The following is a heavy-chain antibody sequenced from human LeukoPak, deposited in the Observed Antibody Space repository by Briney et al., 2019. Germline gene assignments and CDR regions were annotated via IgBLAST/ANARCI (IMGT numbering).Heavy chain of an antibody. Sequence: ASVKVSCKASGYTFTGYYMHWVRQAPGQGLEWMGWINPNSGGTNYAQKFQGRVTMTRDTSISTAYMELSRLRSDDTAVYYCARGASGSSLSGFDIWGQGTMVTVSS. J-gene: IGHJ3*02. D-gene: IGHD1-26*01. V-gene: IGHV1-2*02. CDR3: ARGASGSSLSGFDI. CDR1: GYTFTGYY. CDR2: INPNSGGT.